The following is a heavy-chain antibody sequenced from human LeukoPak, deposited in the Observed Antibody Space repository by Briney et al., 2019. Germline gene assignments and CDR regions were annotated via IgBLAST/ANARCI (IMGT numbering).Heavy chain of an antibody. D-gene: IGHD2/OR15-2a*01. J-gene: IGHJ4*02. CDR2: IFYGGNT. CDR1: GDSITTSY. Sequence: SETLSLTCSVSGDSITTSYWNWIRQPPGQGLEWIGSIFYGGNTKYNPALQSRVTISVDTSKNQFSLEVNSVTAADTAVYYCARGRLSPSAFRPFEHWGRGTLVTVSS. CDR3: ARGRLSPSAFRPFEH. V-gene: IGHV4-59*01.